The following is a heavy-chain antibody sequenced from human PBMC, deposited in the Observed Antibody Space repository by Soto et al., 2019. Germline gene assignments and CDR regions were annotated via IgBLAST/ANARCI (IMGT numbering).Heavy chain of an antibody. Sequence: EVQLVESGGGLVQPGGSLRLSCAASGFIFSTYDMHWVRQATGKGLEWVSAIGTLRDTYYLDSVKGRFTISRENARNSVYLQMNSLRAGDTAVSYCARGRSNHYGSSPPPRFDPWGRGTLVTVSS. V-gene: IGHV3-13*01. CDR1: GFIFSTYD. CDR3: ARGRSNHYGSSPPPRFDP. CDR2: IGTLRDT. J-gene: IGHJ5*02. D-gene: IGHD3-10*01.